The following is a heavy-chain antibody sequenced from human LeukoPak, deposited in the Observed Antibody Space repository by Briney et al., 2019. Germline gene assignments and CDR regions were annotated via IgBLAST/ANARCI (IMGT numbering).Heavy chain of an antibody. CDR3: ARGGYYGSADY. D-gene: IGHD3-10*01. CDR2: INHSGST. J-gene: IGHJ4*02. V-gene: IGHV4-34*01. CDR1: GGSFSGYY. Sequence: SETLSLTCAVYGGSFSGYYWSWIRQPPGEGLEWIGEINHSGSTNYNPSLKSRVTISVDTSKNQFSLKLSSVTAADTAVYYCARGGYYGSADYWGQGTLVTVSS.